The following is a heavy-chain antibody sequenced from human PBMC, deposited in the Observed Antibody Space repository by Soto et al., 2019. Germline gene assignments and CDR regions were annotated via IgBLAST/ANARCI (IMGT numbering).Heavy chain of an antibody. CDR3: AKEEGMIVVVITEGDYYGMDV. CDR2: ISYDGSNK. J-gene: IGHJ6*02. D-gene: IGHD3-22*01. Sequence: QVQLVESGGGVVQPGRSLRLSCAASGFTFSSYGMHWVRQAPGKGLEWVAVISYDGSNKYYADSVKGRFTISRDNSKNAMYLQMNSLRAEDRAVYYCAKEEGMIVVVITEGDYYGMDVWGQGTTVTVSS. CDR1: GFTFSSYG. V-gene: IGHV3-30*18.